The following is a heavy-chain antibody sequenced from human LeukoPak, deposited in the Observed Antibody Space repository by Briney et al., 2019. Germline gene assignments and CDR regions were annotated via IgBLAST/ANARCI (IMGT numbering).Heavy chain of an antibody. V-gene: IGHV3-33*01. CDR2: IWYDGSNK. CDR1: GFTFSSYG. Sequence: GGSLRLSCAASGFTFSSYGMHWVRQAPGKGLEWVAVIWYDGSNKYYADSVKGRFTISRDNSKNTLYLQMNSLRAEDTAVYYCARVVDGDGYNLIDYWGQGTLVTVSS. J-gene: IGHJ4*02. D-gene: IGHD5-24*01. CDR3: ARVVDGDGYNLIDY.